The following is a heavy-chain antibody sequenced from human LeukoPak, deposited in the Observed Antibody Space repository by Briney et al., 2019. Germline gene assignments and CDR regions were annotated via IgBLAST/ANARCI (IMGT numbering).Heavy chain of an antibody. CDR2: IKQDGSEK. CDR1: GFTFSSYW. Sequence: GGSLRLSCAASGFTFSSYWMSWVRQAPGKGLEWVANIKQDGSEKYYVDSVKGRFTISRDNAKNSLYLQMNSLRAEDTAVNYCARVGATIGDYYYYYGMDVWGQGTTVTVSS. CDR3: ARVGATIGDYYYYYGMDV. J-gene: IGHJ6*02. D-gene: IGHD5-12*01. V-gene: IGHV3-7*01.